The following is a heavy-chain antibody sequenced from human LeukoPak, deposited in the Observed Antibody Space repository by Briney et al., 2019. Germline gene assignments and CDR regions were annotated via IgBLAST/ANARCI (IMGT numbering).Heavy chain of an antibody. CDR2: ISYTGNT. J-gene: IGHJ4*02. CDR1: GGSISRYY. CDR3: ARVRDYDSSGYELIDY. D-gene: IGHD3-22*01. Sequence: SETLSLTCTVSGGSISRYYWSWIRQHPGRGLEWIGYISYTGNTYYNPSLKSRVTMSLDTSKNQFSLKLRSVTAADTAVYYCARVRDYDSSGYELIDYWGQGTLVTVSS. V-gene: IGHV4-31*03.